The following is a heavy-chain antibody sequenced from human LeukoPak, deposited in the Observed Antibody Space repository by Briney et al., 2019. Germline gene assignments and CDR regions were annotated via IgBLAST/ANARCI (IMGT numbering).Heavy chain of an antibody. D-gene: IGHD3-10*01. J-gene: IGHJ5*02. Sequence: GGSLRLSCAASGFTFSSYAMHWVRQAPGKGLEWVAVISYHGSNKYYADSVKGRFTISRDNSKNTLYLQMNSLRAEDTAVYYCAVSDWFDPWGQGTLVTVSS. CDR1: GFTFSSYA. CDR3: AVSDWFDP. V-gene: IGHV3-30-3*01. CDR2: ISYHGSNK.